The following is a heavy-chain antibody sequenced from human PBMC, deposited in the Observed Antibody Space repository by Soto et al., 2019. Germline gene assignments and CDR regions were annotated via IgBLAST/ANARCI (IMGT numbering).Heavy chain of an antibody. J-gene: IGHJ5*02. CDR1: GITFSDYG. D-gene: IGHD3-3*02. CDR2: ISYDGSNK. CDR3: ARDGAFGLVFGHWFDP. V-gene: IGHV3-30-3*01. Sequence: GGSLRLSCAASGITFSDYGMHWVRQAPGKGLEWVAVISYDGSNKYYADSVKGRFTISRDNSKNTLYLQMNSLRAEDTAVYYCARDGAFGLVFGHWFDPWGQGTLVTVSS.